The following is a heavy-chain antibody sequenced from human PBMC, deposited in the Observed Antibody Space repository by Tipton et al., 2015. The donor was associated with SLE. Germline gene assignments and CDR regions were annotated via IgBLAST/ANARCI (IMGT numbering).Heavy chain of an antibody. CDR3: ARGGLGFCTSGTCYDVTDI. Sequence: TLSLTCAVSGGSISSDNWWSWIRQPAGKGLEWIGRVYTSGSTNFNPSLRSRVTISRDTSKNQFSVKLSSVTAADTAIYYCARGGLGFCTSGTCYDVTDIWGQGTMVTVSS. D-gene: IGHD2-2*01. CDR1: GGSISSDN. J-gene: IGHJ3*02. V-gene: IGHV4-61*02. CDR2: VYTSGST.